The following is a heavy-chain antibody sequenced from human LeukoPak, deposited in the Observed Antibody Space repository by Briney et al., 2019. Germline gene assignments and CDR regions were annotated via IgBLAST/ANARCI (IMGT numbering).Heavy chain of an antibody. Sequence: GRSLRLSCVASGFTFSTYAISWVSQASGNGLGWVSSIGRSGGNTYYADSVKGRFTISRDTSKNTLDLQMNSLRAEDTAVYYCAGGPPSINYWFDPWGQGTLVTVSS. CDR1: GFTFSTYA. V-gene: IGHV3-23*01. D-gene: IGHD2/OR15-2a*01. CDR3: AGGPPSINYWFDP. J-gene: IGHJ5*02. CDR2: IGRSGGNT.